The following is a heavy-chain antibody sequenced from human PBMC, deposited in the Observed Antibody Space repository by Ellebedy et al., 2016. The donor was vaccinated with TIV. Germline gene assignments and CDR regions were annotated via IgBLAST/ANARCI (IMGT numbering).Heavy chain of an antibody. V-gene: IGHV1-46*01. CDR1: GYTFTSYY. D-gene: IGHD2-15*01. J-gene: IGHJ4*02. Sequence: AASVKVSCKASGYTFTSYYMHWLRRAPGQGLEWMGIIGFDGGNTGYRQRFQGRVSLTRDTSTNTVYMELSSLRSEDTAIYYCARELRGTCDYWGQGTLVTVSS. CDR2: IGFDGGNT. CDR3: ARELRGTCDY.